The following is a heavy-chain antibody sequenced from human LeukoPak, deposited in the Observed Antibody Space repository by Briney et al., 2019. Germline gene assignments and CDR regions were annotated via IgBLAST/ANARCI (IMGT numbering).Heavy chain of an antibody. J-gene: IGHJ4*02. CDR1: GYTFTDYY. D-gene: IGHD2-2*01. Sequence: GASVKVSCKASGYTFTDYYMHWVRLAPGQGLEWMGWINPNSGGTNYVQKFQGWVTMTRDTSINTAYMELSRLTSDDTAVYYCARANFLYCSSTSCLFDYWGQGTLVTVSP. CDR2: INPNSGGT. V-gene: IGHV1-2*04. CDR3: ARANFLYCSSTSCLFDY.